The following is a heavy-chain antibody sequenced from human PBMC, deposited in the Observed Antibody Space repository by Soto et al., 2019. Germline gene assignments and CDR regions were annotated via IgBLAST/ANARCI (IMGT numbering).Heavy chain of an antibody. V-gene: IGHV1-69*12. Sequence: QVQLVQSGAEVKKPGSSVKVSCKAYGGTFSSYAISWVQQAPGHGLEWMGGIIPLFGTANSAQKFQGRVTSTADESTSTAYMELRGPTTEDTAVNYWARDGKYTAMVTSGYFDYGRQGTLVTFSS. CDR3: ARDGKYTAMVTSGYFDY. CDR2: IIPLFGTA. J-gene: IGHJ4*02. CDR1: GGTFSSYA. D-gene: IGHD5-18*01.